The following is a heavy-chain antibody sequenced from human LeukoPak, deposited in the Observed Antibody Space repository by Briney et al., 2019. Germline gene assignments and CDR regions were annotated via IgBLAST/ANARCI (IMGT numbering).Heavy chain of an antibody. CDR2: ITSDGSST. J-gene: IGHJ4*02. V-gene: IGHV3-74*01. Sequence: GGSLRLSYAASGFTFKSHCMHCVRQVPGKGLVGVSRITSDGSSTIYADSVKGRFTISRDNAKNTLYLQMNSLRAEDTAVYYCARDTGYSFADWGQGTLVTVSS. D-gene: IGHD5-18*01. CDR3: ARDTGYSFAD. CDR1: GFTFKSHC.